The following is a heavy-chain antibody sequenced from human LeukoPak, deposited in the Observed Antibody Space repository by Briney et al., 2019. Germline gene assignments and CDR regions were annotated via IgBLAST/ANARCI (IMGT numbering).Heavy chain of an antibody. J-gene: IGHJ4*02. Sequence: GGSLRLSCAASGFTFSSYAMSWVRQAPGKGLEWVSAISGSGGSTYYADSVKGRFTIPRDNSKNTLYLHMNSLRAEDTAVYYCAKLDSSGWLPYFDYWGQGTLVTVSS. D-gene: IGHD6-19*01. CDR2: ISGSGGST. CDR3: AKLDSSGWLPYFDY. CDR1: GFTFSSYA. V-gene: IGHV3-23*01.